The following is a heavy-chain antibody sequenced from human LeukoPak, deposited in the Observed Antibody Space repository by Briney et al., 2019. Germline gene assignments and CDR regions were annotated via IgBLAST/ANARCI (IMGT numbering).Heavy chain of an antibody. D-gene: IGHD2/OR15-2a*01. CDR2: ISSGGSTV. Sequence: GGSLRLSCAASGFTFSSYEMNWVRQASGKGLEWVSFISSGGSTVNYVDSVKDRFTISRDNAKNSLCLQMDSLRAEDTAVYYCARWYCDKNICPSYYYGMDVWGQGTTVTVSS. J-gene: IGHJ6*02. CDR3: ARWYCDKNICPSYYYGMDV. V-gene: IGHV3-48*03. CDR1: GFTFSSYE.